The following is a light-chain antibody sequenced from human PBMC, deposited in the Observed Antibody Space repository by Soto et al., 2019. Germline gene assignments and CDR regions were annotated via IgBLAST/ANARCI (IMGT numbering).Light chain of an antibody. CDR2: SDN. Sequence: QSVLTQPPSASGTPGQRVTISCSGSSSNIGSNTVNWYQQLPGTAPKLLVYSDNQRPSGVPERISGSKSGTSASLAISGLQSVDEADYYCAAWDDSLDGWVFGGGTKLTVL. V-gene: IGLV1-44*01. CDR1: SSNIGSNT. J-gene: IGLJ3*02. CDR3: AAWDDSLDGWV.